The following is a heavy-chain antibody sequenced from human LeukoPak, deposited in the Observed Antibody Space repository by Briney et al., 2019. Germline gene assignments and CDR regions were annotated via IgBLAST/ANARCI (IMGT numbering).Heavy chain of an antibody. J-gene: IGHJ4*02. Sequence: SETLSLTCTVSGGSISSYYWTWIRQPPGKGLEWIGYIYYSGSTNYNPSLQRRVTISVDTSKNQFSLKLSSVTAADTAVYYCARQGRGYGGNSDYWGQGTLVTVSS. CDR1: GGSISSYY. CDR3: ARQGRGYGGNSDY. CDR2: IYYSGST. D-gene: IGHD4-23*01. V-gene: IGHV4-59*08.